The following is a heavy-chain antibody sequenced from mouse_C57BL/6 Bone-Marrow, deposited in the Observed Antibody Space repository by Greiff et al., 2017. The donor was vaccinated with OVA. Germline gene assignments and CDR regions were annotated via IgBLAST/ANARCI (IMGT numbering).Heavy chain of an antibody. CDR3: TRGYYFDY. CDR2: IDPTNDYT. CDR1: GYTFTSYT. Sequence: QVQLKESGAELARPGASVKMSCKASGYTFTSYTIHWVKQRPGQGLEWIGYIDPTNDYTNYNQKFKGKATLTADKSSSTAYMQLISLTSEDSAVYYCTRGYYFDYWGQGTTLTVSS. V-gene: IGHV1-4*01. J-gene: IGHJ2*01.